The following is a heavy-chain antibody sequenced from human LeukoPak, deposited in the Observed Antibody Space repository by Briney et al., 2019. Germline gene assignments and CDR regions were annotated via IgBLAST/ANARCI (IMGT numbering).Heavy chain of an antibody. D-gene: IGHD2-2*01. CDR1: GGSISSSSYY. V-gene: IGHV4-39*07. CDR2: IYHSGST. J-gene: IGHJ4*02. Sequence: SETLSLTCTVSGGSISSSSYYWGWIRQAPGKGLEWIGSIYHSGSTHYNPSLKSRVTISVDTPKNQFSLKLSAVTAADTAVYYCARNGTSSYFDYWGQGTLVTVSS. CDR3: ARNGTSSYFDY.